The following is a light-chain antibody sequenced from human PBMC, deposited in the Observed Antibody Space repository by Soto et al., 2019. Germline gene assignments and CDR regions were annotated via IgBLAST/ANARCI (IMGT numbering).Light chain of an antibody. V-gene: IGKV3-20*01. CDR1: QSVSSSY. Sequence: EVVLTQSPNTLSLSPGERATLSFSSIQSVSSSYLAWYQQKPGQAPRLLIYGASSRATGIPDRFSGSVSGTGFTLTISRLEPEDFAVYYCQQYGSSPPWTFGQGTKVDI. CDR3: QQYGSSPPWT. J-gene: IGKJ1*01. CDR2: GAS.